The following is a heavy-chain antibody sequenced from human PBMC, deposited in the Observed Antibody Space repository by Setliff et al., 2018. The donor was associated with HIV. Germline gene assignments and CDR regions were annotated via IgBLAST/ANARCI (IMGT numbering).Heavy chain of an antibody. CDR2: IIPIFGTA. V-gene: IGHV1-69*05. Sequence: SVKVSCKASGVTFSNYTISWVRQAPGQGLEWMGGIIPIFGTANYAQKFQGRVTITTDESTITAYMELSSLRSEDTAVYYCARDTGQQLVGFDIWGQGTMVTVSS. D-gene: IGHD6-13*01. J-gene: IGHJ3*02. CDR1: GVTFSNYT. CDR3: ARDTGQQLVGFDI.